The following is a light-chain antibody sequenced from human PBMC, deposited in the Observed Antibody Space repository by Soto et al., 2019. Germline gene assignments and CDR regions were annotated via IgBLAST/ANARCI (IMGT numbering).Light chain of an antibody. CDR3: QQYGNSPRT. J-gene: IGKJ1*01. Sequence: IVLTQSPRTLSLSPGERVTLSCRARQSVGSNYLAWYQQKPGQAPRLLMYGASSRSSGIPDRFSGSGSGTDFTLTISRLEPEDFAVYYCQQYGNSPRTFGQGTKVDI. CDR1: QSVGSNY. CDR2: GAS. V-gene: IGKV3-20*01.